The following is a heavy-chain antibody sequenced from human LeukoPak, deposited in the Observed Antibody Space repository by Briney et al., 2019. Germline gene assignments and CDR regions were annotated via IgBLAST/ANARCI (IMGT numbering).Heavy chain of an antibody. J-gene: IGHJ4*02. CDR1: GFTFDDYA. Sequence: GGSLRLSCAASGFTFDDYAMHWVRQAPGKGLEWVAFIRYDGSNKYYADSVKGRFTISRDNSKNTLYLQMNSLRAEDTAVYYCAKDRSSSSYFDYWGQGTLVTVSS. CDR3: AKDRSSSSYFDY. CDR2: IRYDGSNK. V-gene: IGHV3-30*02. D-gene: IGHD6-6*01.